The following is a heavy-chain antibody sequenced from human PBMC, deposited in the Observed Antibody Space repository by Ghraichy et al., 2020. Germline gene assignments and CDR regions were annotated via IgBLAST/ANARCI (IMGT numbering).Heavy chain of an antibody. CDR3: VRFYTNREYSSSSHFDY. CDR1: GFTLSNYS. V-gene: IGHV3-48*02. CDR2: ISRSSSTI. D-gene: IGHD6-6*01. Sequence: GGSLRLSCAASGFTLSNYSMNWVRQAPGKGLEWVSYISRSSSTIYYADSVKGRFTISRDNAQNSLFLQMNSLRDEDTAVYYCVRFYTNREYSSSSHFDYWGQGTLVTVSS. J-gene: IGHJ4*02.